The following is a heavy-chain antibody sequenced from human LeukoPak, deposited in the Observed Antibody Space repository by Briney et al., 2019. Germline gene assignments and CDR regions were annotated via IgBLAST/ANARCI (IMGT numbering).Heavy chain of an antibody. Sequence: ASVKVSCKASGYTFTSYDINWVRQATGQGLEWMGWMNPNSGNTGYAQKFQGRVTMTRNTSISTAYMELSSLRSEDTAVYYCAREMKYCSGGSCYSGAFDYWGQGTLVTVPS. J-gene: IGHJ4*02. CDR1: GYTFTSYD. CDR3: AREMKYCSGGSCYSGAFDY. D-gene: IGHD2-15*01. V-gene: IGHV1-8*01. CDR2: MNPNSGNT.